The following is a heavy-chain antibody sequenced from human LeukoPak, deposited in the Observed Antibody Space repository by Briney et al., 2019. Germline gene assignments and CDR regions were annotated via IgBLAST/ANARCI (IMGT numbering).Heavy chain of an antibody. J-gene: IGHJ5*02. Sequence: SLRLSCAASGFTFDDYAMHWVRQAPGKGMEWVSGISWNSGSIGYAESVKGRFTISRDDAKNSLYLQMNSLRAEDTALYYCAKAASYGDYVDNWFDPWGQGTLVTVSS. D-gene: IGHD4-17*01. CDR3: AKAASYGDYVDNWFDP. V-gene: IGHV3-9*01. CDR1: GFTFDDYA. CDR2: ISWNSGSI.